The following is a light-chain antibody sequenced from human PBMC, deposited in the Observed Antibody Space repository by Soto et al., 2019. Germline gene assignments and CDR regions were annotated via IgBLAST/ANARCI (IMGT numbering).Light chain of an antibody. CDR3: QQFNNYLLT. CDR1: QSISSW. J-gene: IGKJ4*01. V-gene: IGKV1-5*01. Sequence: DIQMTQSPSTLSASVGDRVTITCRASQSISSWLAWYQQKPGKAPKLLIYDASSLKSGVPSRLSGSGSGTDFTLTISSPQPEDFATYYCQQFNNYLLTFGGGTKVDIK. CDR2: DAS.